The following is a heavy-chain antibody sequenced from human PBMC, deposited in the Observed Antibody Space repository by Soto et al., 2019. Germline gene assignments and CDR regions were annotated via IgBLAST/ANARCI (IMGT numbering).Heavy chain of an antibody. J-gene: IGHJ4*02. CDR3: ARDWSGDKYPDF. CDR1: GITATNGH. Sequence: DVQLVKSGGGLIQPGGSLRLSCAASGITATNGHMNWVRQAPGKGLEWVSVIFSDDNTYYADSVKGRFTISRDTSKNTVYLQMNSLRAEDTAVYYCARDWSGDKYPDFWDQGSLVTVSS. D-gene: IGHD3-3*01. CDR2: IFSDDNT. V-gene: IGHV3-53*01.